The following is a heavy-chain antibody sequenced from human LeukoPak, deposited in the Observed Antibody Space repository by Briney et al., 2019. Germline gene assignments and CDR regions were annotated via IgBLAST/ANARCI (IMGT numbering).Heavy chain of an antibody. Sequence: PGGSLRLSCAASRFTFSSYGMSWVRQAPGKGLEWVSAISGDGTLTYYAASVKGRFTISRGNSKNMLFLQMNSLSPEDTAVYYCAKHLVVAQWYFDLWGRGTLVTVSS. V-gene: IGHV3-23*01. CDR2: ISGDGTLT. CDR3: AKHLVVAQWYFDL. J-gene: IGHJ2*01. CDR1: RFTFSSYG. D-gene: IGHD3-9*01.